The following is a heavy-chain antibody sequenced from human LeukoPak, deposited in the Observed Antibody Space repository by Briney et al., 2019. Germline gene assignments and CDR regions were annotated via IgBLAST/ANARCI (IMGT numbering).Heavy chain of an antibody. V-gene: IGHV3-15*01. Sequence: GGSLRLSCAASGFTFSNAWMSWVRQAPGKGLEWVGRIKSKTDGGTTDYAAPVKGRFTISRDDSKNTLYLQMNSLKTEDTAVYYCTTEPSGSYYDRVGYWGQGTLVTVSS. CDR1: GFTFSNAW. D-gene: IGHD1-26*01. CDR2: IKSKTDGGTT. CDR3: TTEPSGSYYDRVGY. J-gene: IGHJ4*02.